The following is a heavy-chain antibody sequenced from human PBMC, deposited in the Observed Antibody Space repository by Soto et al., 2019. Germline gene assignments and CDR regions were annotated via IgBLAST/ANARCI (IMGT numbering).Heavy chain of an antibody. J-gene: IGHJ5*02. CDR1: GFTFSAYY. CDR3: ARESSSTSANWFDP. CDR2: IGSSGSPI. Sequence: QVQLVESGGGLVKPGGSLRLSCVASGFTFSAYYMTWVRQAPGKGLEWVSYIGSSGSPIYHADSVKGRFTISRDNAKNSLFLQMNSLRAEVTAVYYCARESSSTSANWFDPWGQGTLVTVSS. V-gene: IGHV3-11*01. D-gene: IGHD2-2*01.